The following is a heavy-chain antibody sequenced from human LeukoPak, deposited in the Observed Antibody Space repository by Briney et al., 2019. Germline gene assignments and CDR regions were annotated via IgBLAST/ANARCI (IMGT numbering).Heavy chain of an antibody. V-gene: IGHV3-21*04. CDR3: AKGTTDYDASDPLDF. J-gene: IGHJ4*02. CDR2: ISSSSSYI. D-gene: IGHD3-16*01. Sequence: GGSLRLSCAASGFTFSSYSMNWVRQAPGKGLEWVSSISSSSSYICYADSVKGRFTISRDQSKSTVYLQMTSLRAEDTAVFYCAKGTTDYDASDPLDFWGQGTLVTVSS. CDR1: GFTFSSYS.